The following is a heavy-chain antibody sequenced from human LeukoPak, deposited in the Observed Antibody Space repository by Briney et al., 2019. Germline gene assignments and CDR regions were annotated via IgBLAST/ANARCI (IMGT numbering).Heavy chain of an antibody. D-gene: IGHD4-17*01. J-gene: IGHJ4*02. CDR3: ARGVYGDYLDY. CDR1: GVSISSYY. Sequence: SETLSLTCTVSGVSISSYYWSWIRQPPGKGLEWIGYIYYSGSTNYNPSLKSRVTISVDTSKNQFSLKLSSVTAADTAVYYCARGVYGDYLDYWGQGTLVTVSS. V-gene: IGHV4-59*01. CDR2: IYYSGST.